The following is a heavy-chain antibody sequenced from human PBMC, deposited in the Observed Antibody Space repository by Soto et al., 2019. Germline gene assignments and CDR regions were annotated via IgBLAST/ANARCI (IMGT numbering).Heavy chain of an antibody. J-gene: IGHJ2*01. V-gene: IGHV4-31*03. D-gene: IGHD4-17*01. CDR1: GGSISSGGYY. CDR2: IYYSGST. CDR3: ARVDMTTVTYYWYFDL. Sequence: QVQLQESGPGLVKPSQTLSLTCTVSGGSISSGGYYWSWIRQHPGKGLEWIGYIYYSGSTYYNPSLTSRVTISVDTSKNQLSLKLSSVTAADTAVYYCARVDMTTVTYYWYFDLWGRGTLVTVSS.